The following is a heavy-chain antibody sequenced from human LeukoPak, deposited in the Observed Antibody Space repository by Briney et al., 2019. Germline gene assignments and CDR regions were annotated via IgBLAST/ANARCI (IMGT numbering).Heavy chain of an antibody. J-gene: IGHJ4*02. CDR2: INPNSGGT. CDR3: ARASMITFGGVIXFDY. V-gene: IGHV1-2*02. D-gene: IGHD3-16*02. CDR1: GYTFTGYY. Sequence: ASVKVSCKASGYTFTGYYMHWVRQAPGQGLEWMGWINPNSGGTNYAQKFQGRVTMTRDTSISTAYMELSRLRSDDTAVYYCARASMITFGGVIXFDYWGQGTLATVSS.